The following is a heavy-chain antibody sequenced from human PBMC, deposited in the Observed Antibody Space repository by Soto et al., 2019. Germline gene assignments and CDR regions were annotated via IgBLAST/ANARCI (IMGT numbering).Heavy chain of an antibody. J-gene: IGHJ6*02. CDR1: GFTFRTYT. V-gene: IGHV3-21*01. CDR2: IRGFSPYT. Sequence: EVQLLESGGGLVKPGGSLRLSCISSGFTFRTYTMNWVRQAPGKGLEWVSGIRGFSPYTFYAESVKGRFTISRDNAKNSLYLQMNSLRAEDTAVYSCARDRGYDAHDYYYNAMDVWGQGTTVTVSS. D-gene: IGHD2-15*01. CDR3: ARDRGYDAHDYYYNAMDV.